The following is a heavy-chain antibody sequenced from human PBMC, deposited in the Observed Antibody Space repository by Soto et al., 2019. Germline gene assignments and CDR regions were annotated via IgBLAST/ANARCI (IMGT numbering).Heavy chain of an antibody. V-gene: IGHV1-8*01. CDR3: ARGPLLRFLEPLEGWFDP. CDR2: MNPNSGNT. Sequence: ASVKVSCKASGYTFTSYDINWVRQATGQGLEWMGWMNPNSGNTGYAQKFQGRVTMTRNTSISTAYMELSSLRSEDTAVYYCARGPLLRFLEPLEGWFDPWGQGTLVTVSS. D-gene: IGHD3-3*01. CDR1: GYTFTSYD. J-gene: IGHJ5*02.